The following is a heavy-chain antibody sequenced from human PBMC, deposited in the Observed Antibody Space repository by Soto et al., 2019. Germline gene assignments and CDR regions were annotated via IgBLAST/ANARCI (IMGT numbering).Heavy chain of an antibody. Sequence: PVGSLRLSCTSSGFTFRSYVTHWVRQAPGKGLEWVAAISHDGSNKYYADSVKGRFTISRDNSKNTLYLQMNSLRTEDTAVYYCAKGGPDCARTTCYLLVAFDIWGQGTMVTVSS. CDR2: ISHDGSNK. CDR3: AKGGPDCARTTCYLLVAFDI. D-gene: IGHD2-2*01. V-gene: IGHV3-30*18. J-gene: IGHJ3*02. CDR1: GFTFRSYV.